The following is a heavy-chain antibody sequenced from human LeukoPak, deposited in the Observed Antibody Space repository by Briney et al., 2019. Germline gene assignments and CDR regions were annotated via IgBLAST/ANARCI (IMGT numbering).Heavy chain of an antibody. CDR2: ISGSGGSK. D-gene: IGHD3-10*01. CDR1: GFTFSSYA. Sequence: GGSLRLSCAASGFTFSSYAMSWVRQAPGKGLEWVSAISGSGGSKYYADSVKGGITISREKNKNTLYMQMNSLRAEDTAVYYCATDTYYYGSGSSAAVRYYYGMDVWGKGTTVTVSS. CDR3: ATDTYYYGSGSSAAVRYYYGMDV. V-gene: IGHV3-23*01. J-gene: IGHJ6*04.